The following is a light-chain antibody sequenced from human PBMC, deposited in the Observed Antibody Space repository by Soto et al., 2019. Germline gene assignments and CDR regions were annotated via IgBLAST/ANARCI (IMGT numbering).Light chain of an antibody. CDR3: SSYTSSCLLYV. CDR2: DVN. V-gene: IGLV2-14*01. CDR1: SSDIGNSNY. J-gene: IGLJ1*01. Sequence: QSALTQPASVSGSPGQSITISCTGTSSDIGNSNYVSWYQQHPGKAPKLMIYDVNNRPSGISNRFSGSKSASTASLTISGLQAEDEADYYCSSYTSSCLLYVFGTGTKLTVL.